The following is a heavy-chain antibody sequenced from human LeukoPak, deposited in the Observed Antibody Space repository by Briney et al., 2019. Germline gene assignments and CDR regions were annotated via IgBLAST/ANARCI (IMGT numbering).Heavy chain of an antibody. CDR3: CPAGGTGFGY. J-gene: IGHJ4*02. CDR1: GFTFNNAW. D-gene: IGHD3-16*01. V-gene: IGHV3-15*01. CDR2: IKSKTDGGPT. Sequence: PGGSLRLSCAASGFTFNNAWMSWIRQAPGKGLEWVGRIKSKTDGGPTDYAAPVKGRFTILRDDSKNTLYLQMNSLKTEDTAVYYCCPAGGTGFGYWGQGTLVTVSS.